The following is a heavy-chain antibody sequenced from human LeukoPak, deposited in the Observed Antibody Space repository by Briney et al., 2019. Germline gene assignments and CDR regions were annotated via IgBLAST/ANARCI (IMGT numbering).Heavy chain of an antibody. CDR1: GGSISSYY. J-gene: IGHJ4*02. D-gene: IGHD3-16*01. Sequence: SETLSLTCTVSGGSISSYYWSWIRQPPGKGLEWIGYIYYSGSTNYNPSLKSRVTISVDTSKNQFSLKLSSVTAADTAVYYCARVPPPLGYFDYWGQGTLVTVSS. CDR2: IYYSGST. V-gene: IGHV4-59*01. CDR3: ARVPPPLGYFDY.